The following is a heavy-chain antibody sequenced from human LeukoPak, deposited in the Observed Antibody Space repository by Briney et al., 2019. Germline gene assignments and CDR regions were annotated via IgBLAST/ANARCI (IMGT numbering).Heavy chain of an antibody. Sequence: NPSETLSLTCAVYGGSFSGYYWSWLRQPPGKGLEWIGEINHSGSTNYNPSLKSRVTISVDTSKNQFSLKLSSVTAADTAVYYCARAYSGSYSPDYWGQGTLVTVSS. CDR1: GGSFSGYY. V-gene: IGHV4-34*01. D-gene: IGHD1-26*01. J-gene: IGHJ4*02. CDR3: ARAYSGSYSPDY. CDR2: INHSGST.